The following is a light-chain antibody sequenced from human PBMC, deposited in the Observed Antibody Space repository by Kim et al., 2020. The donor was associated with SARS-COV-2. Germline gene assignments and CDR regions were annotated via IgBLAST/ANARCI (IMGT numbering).Light chain of an antibody. CDR2: GAS. V-gene: IGKV3-15*01. J-gene: IGKJ1*01. Sequence: IVMTQSPGTLSVSPGDRATLSCRASQTISSTLAWYQQRPGQAPMLLIYGASTRATGVPARFSGGGSGTEFTLTISGLQSEEFAVYYCQQYNRWPRTFGQGTKVDIK. CDR3: QQYNRWPRT. CDR1: QTISST.